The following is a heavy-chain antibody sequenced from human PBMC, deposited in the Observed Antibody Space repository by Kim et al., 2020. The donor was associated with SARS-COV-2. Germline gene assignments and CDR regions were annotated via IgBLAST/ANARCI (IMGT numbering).Heavy chain of an antibody. CDR2: INHSGST. D-gene: IGHD4-17*01. V-gene: IGHV4-34*01. CDR3: ARARYGGNSIPPPLFDY. J-gene: IGHJ4*02. Sequence: SETLSLTCAVYGGSFSGYYWSWIRQPPGKGLEWIGEINHSGSTNYNPSLKSRVTISVDTSKNQFSLKLSSVTAADTAVYYCARARYGGNSIPPPLFDYWGQGTLVTVSS. CDR1: GGSFSGYY.